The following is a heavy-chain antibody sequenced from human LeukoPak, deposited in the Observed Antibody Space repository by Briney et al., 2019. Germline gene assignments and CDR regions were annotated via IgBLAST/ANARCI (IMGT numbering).Heavy chain of an antibody. CDR2: ISGNGGNT. Sequence: GGSLRLSCAASGFIFSTYAMHWVRQAPGKGLEYVSSISGNGGNTYYANSVKGRFTISRDNSKNMLYLQMGSLRTEDMAVYYCARDHYYDSSAYYAPGGYWGQGTLVTVSS. CDR1: GFIFSTYA. D-gene: IGHD3-22*01. CDR3: ARDHYYDSSAYYAPGGY. J-gene: IGHJ4*02. V-gene: IGHV3-64*01.